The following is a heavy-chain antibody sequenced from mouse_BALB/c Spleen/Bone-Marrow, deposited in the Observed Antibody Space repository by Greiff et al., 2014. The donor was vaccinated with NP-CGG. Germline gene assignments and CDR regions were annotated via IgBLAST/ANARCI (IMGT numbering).Heavy chain of an antibody. V-gene: IGHV14-3*02. CDR3: ASATTATYYAMDY. CDR2: IDPANGNT. Sequence: VQLQQSGAELVKPGASVKLSCTASGFNIKDTYMHWVKQRPEQGLEWIGRIDPANGNTKYDPKFQGKATITKDTSSNTAYMQVSSLTSEDTAVYYCASATTATYYAMDYWGQGTSVTVSS. D-gene: IGHD1-2*01. J-gene: IGHJ4*01. CDR1: GFNIKDTY.